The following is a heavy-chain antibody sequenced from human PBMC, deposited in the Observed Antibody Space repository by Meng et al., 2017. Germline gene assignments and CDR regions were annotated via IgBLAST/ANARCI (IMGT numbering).Heavy chain of an antibody. CDR2: INHSGST. Sequence: QVQVAQWGEGLLKPSETLSLTCAVYGGSFSGYYWSWIRQPPGKGLEWIGEINHSGSTNYNPSLKSRVTISVDTSKNQFSLKLSSVTAADTAVYYCAGITMSRAGDYWGQGTLVTVSS. CDR1: GGSFSGYY. D-gene: IGHD3-22*01. CDR3: AGITMSRAGDY. V-gene: IGHV4-34*01. J-gene: IGHJ4*02.